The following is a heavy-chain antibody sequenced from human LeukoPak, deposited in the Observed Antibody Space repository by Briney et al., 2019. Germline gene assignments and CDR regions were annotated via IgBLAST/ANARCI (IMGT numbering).Heavy chain of an antibody. CDR1: GGSISSYY. CDR3: ASTNDYYRPPYYMDV. Sequence: SETLSLTCTVSGGSISSYYWSWLRQPPGKGLEWIGYIYTSGSTNYNPSLKSRVTISVDTSKNQFSLKLSSVTAADTAVYYCASTNDYYRPPYYMDVWGKGTTVTVSS. CDR2: IYTSGST. V-gene: IGHV4-4*09. D-gene: IGHD1-26*01. J-gene: IGHJ6*03.